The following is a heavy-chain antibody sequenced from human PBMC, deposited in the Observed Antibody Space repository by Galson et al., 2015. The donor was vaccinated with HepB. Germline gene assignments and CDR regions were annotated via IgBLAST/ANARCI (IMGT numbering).Heavy chain of an antibody. CDR1: GFVFSDFY. V-gene: IGHV3-11*06. CDR2: ISGSSTDT. Sequence: SLRLSCATSGFVFSDFYMTWIRQTPGRGLEWLSYISGSSTDTNHADSVKGRFTISRDNAKNSLYLDMRSLRVEDTGYYYCARDLAGAAERWGQGTLVTVSS. D-gene: IGHD6-25*01. CDR3: ARDLAGAAER. J-gene: IGHJ4*02.